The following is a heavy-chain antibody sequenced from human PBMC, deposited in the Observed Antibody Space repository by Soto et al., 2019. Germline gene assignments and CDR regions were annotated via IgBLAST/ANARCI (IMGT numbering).Heavy chain of an antibody. V-gene: IGHV1-3*01. J-gene: IGHJ4*02. Sequence: GASVKVSCKASGYTFTTYVMHWVRQAPGQRLEWMGWITAGNGNTKYSQKFQGRVTITRDTSASTAYMELSSLRSEDTAVYYCARGYYDTSGSLMYWGQGTLVTVS. D-gene: IGHD3-22*01. CDR3: ARGYYDTSGSLMY. CDR2: ITAGNGNT. CDR1: GYTFTTYV.